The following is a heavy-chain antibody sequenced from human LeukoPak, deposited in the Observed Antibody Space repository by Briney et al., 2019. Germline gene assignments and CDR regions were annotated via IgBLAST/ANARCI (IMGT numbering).Heavy chain of an antibody. CDR2: ITSGGTYT. J-gene: IGHJ4*02. V-gene: IGHV3-21*06. CDR3: ARGHYDILTASYKWTPDY. D-gene: IGHD3-9*01. Sequence: GGSLRLSCAASGFTFSTYNMNWVRQAPGKGLEWVSSITSGGTYTYYADSVKGRFTTFRDNAKNSLSLQLSSLRAEDTAVYYCARGHYDILTASYKWTPDYWGQGILVTVSS. CDR1: GFTFSTYN.